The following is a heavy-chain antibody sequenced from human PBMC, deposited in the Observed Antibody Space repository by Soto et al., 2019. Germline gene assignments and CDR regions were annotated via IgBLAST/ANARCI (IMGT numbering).Heavy chain of an antibody. D-gene: IGHD2-15*01. CDR3: ARDPPVVVAATSVYYYGMDV. J-gene: IGHJ6*02. V-gene: IGHV1-46*04. CDR2: INPSGGST. CDR1: GYTFTSYY. Sequence: VASVKVSCKASGYTFTSYYMHWVRQAPGQGLEWMGIINPSGGSTSYAQKLQGRVTMTRDTSTSTVYMELSSLRSEDTAVYYCARDPPVVVAATSVYYYGMDVWGQGTTVNVSS.